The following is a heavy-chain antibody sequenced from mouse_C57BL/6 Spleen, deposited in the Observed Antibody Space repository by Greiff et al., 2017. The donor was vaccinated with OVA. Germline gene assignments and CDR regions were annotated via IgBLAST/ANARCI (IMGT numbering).Heavy chain of an antibody. CDR1: GYAFSSSW. V-gene: IGHV1-82*01. CDR2: IYPGDGDT. Sequence: VQLQQSGPELVKPGASVKISCKASGYAFSSSWMNWVKQRPGKGLEWIGRIYPGDGDTNYNGKFKGKATLTADKSSSTAYMQLSSLTSEESAIYFCARWAYDYDGAWFAYWGQGTLVTVSA. D-gene: IGHD2-4*01. CDR3: ARWAYDYDGAWFAY. J-gene: IGHJ3*01.